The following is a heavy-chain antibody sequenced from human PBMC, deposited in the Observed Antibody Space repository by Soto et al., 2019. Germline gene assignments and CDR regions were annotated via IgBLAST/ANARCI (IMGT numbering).Heavy chain of an antibody. D-gene: IGHD2-15*01. CDR2: ISAYNANT. V-gene: IGHV1-18*01. CDR3: AREGFCSSGSCALYSHDYFGMDV. CDR1: GYTFTRYG. J-gene: IGHJ6*02. Sequence: QVHLVQSGAEVKKAGASVRVSCKASGYTFTRYGVSWVRQAPGQGLEWMGWISAYNANTNYAQKFHGRVTMTTDTSTNTAYMELRSLTSDDAAMYYCAREGFCSSGSCALYSHDYFGMDVWGQGTTVTVSS.